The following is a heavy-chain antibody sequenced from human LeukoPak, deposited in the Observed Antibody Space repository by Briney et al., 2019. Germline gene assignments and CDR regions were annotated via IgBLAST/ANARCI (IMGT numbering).Heavy chain of an antibody. J-gene: IGHJ4*02. D-gene: IGHD3-10*01. CDR2: IRYDGSNK. CDR1: RFTFSTYG. Sequence: GGSLRLSCAASRFTFSTYGMHWVRQAPGKGLEWVAFIRYDGSNKNYAESVKGRFTISRDNSKNTLYLQMNSLRAEDTAVYYCAKVDMVRGVTAFDYWGQGTLVTVSS. V-gene: IGHV3-30*02. CDR3: AKVDMVRGVTAFDY.